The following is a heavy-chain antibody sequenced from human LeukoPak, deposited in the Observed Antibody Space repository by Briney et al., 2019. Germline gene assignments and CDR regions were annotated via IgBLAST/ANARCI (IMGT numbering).Heavy chain of an antibody. CDR2: ISGSGGNT. Sequence: GGSLRLSRAAAGFTFSTYAMTWVRQAPGKGLEWVSSISGSGGNTQYAESVQGRVTISRDNSKNTLYLQIYGLRAEDTAIYFCAKDAVADHYYYFYGMDVWGKGTTVTVSS. J-gene: IGHJ6*04. V-gene: IGHV3-23*01. CDR1: GFTFSTYA. CDR3: AKDAVADHYYYFYGMDV. D-gene: IGHD6-19*01.